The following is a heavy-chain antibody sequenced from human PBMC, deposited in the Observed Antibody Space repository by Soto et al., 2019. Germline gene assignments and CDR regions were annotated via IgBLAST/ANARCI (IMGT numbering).Heavy chain of an antibody. J-gene: IGHJ4*02. CDR1: GDSISSGGYY. V-gene: IGHV4-31*03. Sequence: SETLSLTCSVSGDSISSGGYYWSWIRQHPGKGLECIGYIYYSGSTFYNPSLKRRISISVDPSKNQFSLNLRSVTAADTAMYYCARSNGPPYCFDFWGQGTLVTVSS. CDR3: ARSNGPPYCFDF. CDR2: IYYSGST.